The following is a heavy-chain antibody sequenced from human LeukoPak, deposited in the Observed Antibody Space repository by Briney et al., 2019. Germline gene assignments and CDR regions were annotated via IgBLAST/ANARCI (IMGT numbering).Heavy chain of an antibody. D-gene: IGHD3-22*01. CDR1: VFTFRNYG. V-gene: IGHV3-33*01. CDR3: ARHHYSASPGHTLDF. CDR2: IWYDGSNK. Sequence: GGSLRLSCAASVFTFRNYGMHWLRQAPGKGLEWVAVIWYDGSNKYYADSVKGRFTISRDNFKNTLYLQMYSLRAEDTAVYYCARHHYSASPGHTLDFCGQGTLVTVSS. J-gene: IGHJ4*02.